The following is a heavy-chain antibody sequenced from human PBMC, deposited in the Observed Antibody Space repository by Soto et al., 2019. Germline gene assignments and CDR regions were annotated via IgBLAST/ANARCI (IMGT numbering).Heavy chain of an antibody. CDR1: GGSISNSNYS. Sequence: SETLSLTCTVSGGSISNSNYSWGWIRQPPGKGLDWLGNIYYSGSTSSNPSLKSRVTISVDTSKNQFSLKLSSVTAADTAVYYCARFAVVAAAYYFDYWGHGTLVTVSS. J-gene: IGHJ4*01. CDR2: IYYSGST. V-gene: IGHV4-39*01. D-gene: IGHD2-15*01. CDR3: ARFAVVAAAYYFDY.